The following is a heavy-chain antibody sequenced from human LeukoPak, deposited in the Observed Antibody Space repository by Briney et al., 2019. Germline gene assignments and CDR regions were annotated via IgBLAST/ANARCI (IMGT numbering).Heavy chain of an antibody. CDR2: ISYDGSNK. V-gene: IGHV3-30*18. CDR1: GFTFSSYG. Sequence: GGSLRLSCAASGFTFSSYGMHWVRQAPGKGLEWVAVISYDGSNKYYADSVKGRFTISRDNSKNTLYLQMNSLRVEDTAVYYCVKAEGPVLGGDHFDYWGQGTLVTVSS. CDR3: VKAEGPVLGGDHFDY. D-gene: IGHD3-16*01. J-gene: IGHJ4*02.